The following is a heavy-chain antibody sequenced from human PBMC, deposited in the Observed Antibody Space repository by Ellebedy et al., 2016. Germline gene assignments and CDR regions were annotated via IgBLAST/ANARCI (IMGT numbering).Heavy chain of an antibody. Sequence: SETLSLTXAVYGGSFSGYYWSWIRQPPGKGLEWIGEINHSGSTNYNPSLKSRVTISVDTSKNQFSLKLSSVTAADTAVYYCARGEVATINIFDYWGQGTLVTVSS. D-gene: IGHD5-12*01. CDR1: GGSFSGYY. CDR3: ARGEVATINIFDY. V-gene: IGHV4-34*01. J-gene: IGHJ4*02. CDR2: INHSGST.